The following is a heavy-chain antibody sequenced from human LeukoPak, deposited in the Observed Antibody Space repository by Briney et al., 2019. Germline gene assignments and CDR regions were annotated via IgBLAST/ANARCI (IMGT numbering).Heavy chain of an antibody. V-gene: IGHV3-23*01. Sequence: GGSLRLSCAASGLKFSSYAMNWVRQAPGKGLEWVSGINGNGLRTHYADSVKGRFTISRNNSKNMLYLEMARLSAEDTALYYCAQDRLFSFGGYCNNGVCYSAGYLENWGQGTPVTVSS. CDR2: INGNGLRT. CDR1: GLKFSSYA. CDR3: AQDRLFSFGGYCNNGVCYSAGYLEN. J-gene: IGHJ4*02. D-gene: IGHD2-8*01.